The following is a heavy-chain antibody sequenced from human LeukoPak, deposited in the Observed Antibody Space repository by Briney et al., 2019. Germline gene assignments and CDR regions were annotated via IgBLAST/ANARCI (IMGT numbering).Heavy chain of an antibody. CDR3: ARQTGGSYYGY. CDR2: IIPIFGTA. V-gene: IGHV1-69*06. Sequence: ASVKVSCKAPGGTFSSYAISWVRQAPGQGLEWMGGIIPIFGTANYAQKFQGRVTITADKSTSTAYMELSSLRSEDTAVYYCARQTGGSYYGYWGQGTLVTVSS. CDR1: GGTFSSYA. J-gene: IGHJ4*02. D-gene: IGHD1-26*01.